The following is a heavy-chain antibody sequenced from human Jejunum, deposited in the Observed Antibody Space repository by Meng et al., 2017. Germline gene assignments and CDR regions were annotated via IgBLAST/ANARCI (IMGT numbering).Heavy chain of an antibody. CDR2: ISRGDNYI. J-gene: IGHJ3*02. V-gene: IGHV3-48*03. CDR3: ARGRSTLTTRYIFDN. CDR1: GFIFNTYE. D-gene: IGHD4-17*01. Sequence: GGSLRLSCAASGFIFNTYEMNWVRQAPGKGLEWISYISRGDNYIYYTDSVKGRFTISRDKAKNSLYLQMNRLRVEDTALYYCARGRSTLTTRYIFDNWGQGTMVTVSS.